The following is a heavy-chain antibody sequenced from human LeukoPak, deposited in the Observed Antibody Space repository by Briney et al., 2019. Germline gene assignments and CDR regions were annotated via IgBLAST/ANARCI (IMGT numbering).Heavy chain of an antibody. D-gene: IGHD7-27*01. J-gene: IGHJ4*02. V-gene: IGHV6-1*01. Sequence: SETLSLTCAVSGGSISSGGYSWNWIRQSPSRGLEWLGRTYYRSKWHNDYALSVKSRITINADTSKNQFSLQLNSVTPDDTAVYYCARDPWGFSFEYWGQGTLVTVSS. CDR3: ARDPWGFSFEY. CDR1: GGSISSGGYS. CDR2: TYYRSKWHN.